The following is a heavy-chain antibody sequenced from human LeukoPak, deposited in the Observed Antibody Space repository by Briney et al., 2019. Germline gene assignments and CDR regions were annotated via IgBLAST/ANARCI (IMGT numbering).Heavy chain of an antibody. CDR1: GFTFSSYS. CDR2: ISSSSSYI. D-gene: IGHD1-26*01. J-gene: IGHJ4*02. V-gene: IGHV3-21*01. Sequence: RGSLRLSCAASGFTFSSYSMNWVRQAPGKGLEWVSSISSSSSYIYYADSVKGRFTISRDNAKNSLYLQMNSLRAEDTAVYYCARDFALSGSFDYWGQGTLVTVSS. CDR3: ARDFALSGSFDY.